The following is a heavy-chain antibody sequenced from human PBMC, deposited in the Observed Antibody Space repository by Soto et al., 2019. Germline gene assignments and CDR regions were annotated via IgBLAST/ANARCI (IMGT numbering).Heavy chain of an antibody. CDR3: ARDKGIAAAGANWFDP. V-gene: IGHV1-3*01. J-gene: IGHJ5*02. D-gene: IGHD6-13*01. CDR1: GYTFTSYA. Sequence: QVQLVQSGAEVKKPGASVKVSFKASGYTFTSYAMHWVRQAPGQRLEWMGWINAGNGNTKYSQKFQGRVTITRDTSASTAYMELSSLRSEDTAVYYCARDKGIAAAGANWFDPWGQGTLVTVSS. CDR2: INAGNGNT.